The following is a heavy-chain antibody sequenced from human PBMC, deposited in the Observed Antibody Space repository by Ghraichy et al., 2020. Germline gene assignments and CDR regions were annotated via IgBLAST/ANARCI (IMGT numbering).Heavy chain of an antibody. CDR2: IIPILGIA. D-gene: IGHD3-3*01. CDR3: ARDTIPTGMDV. CDR1: GGTFSSYA. Sequence: SVKVSCKASGGTFSSYAISWVRQAPGQGLEWMGRIIPILGIANYAQKFQGRVTITADKSTSTAYMELSSLRSEDTAVYYCARDTIPTGMDVWGQGTTVTVSS. J-gene: IGHJ6*02. V-gene: IGHV1-69*04.